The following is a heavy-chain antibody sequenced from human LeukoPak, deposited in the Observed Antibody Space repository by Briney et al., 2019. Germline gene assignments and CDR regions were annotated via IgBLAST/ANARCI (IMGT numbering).Heavy chain of an antibody. D-gene: IGHD3-22*01. CDR3: ARSYYYDYRQIDY. J-gene: IGHJ4*02. CDR1: GGSISSSRYY. Sequence: PSETLSLTCTVSGGSISSSRYYWGWIRQPPGKGLEWIGRIYYSGSTYYNPSLKSRVTISVDTSKNQFSLNLYSVTAADTAVFYCARSYYYDYRQIDYWGQGTLVTVSS. CDR2: IYYSGST. V-gene: IGHV4-39*01.